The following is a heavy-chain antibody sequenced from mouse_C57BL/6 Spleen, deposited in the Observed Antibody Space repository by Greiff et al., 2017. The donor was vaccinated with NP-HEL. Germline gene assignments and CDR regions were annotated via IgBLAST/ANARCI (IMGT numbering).Heavy chain of an antibody. J-gene: IGHJ2*01. D-gene: IGHD1-1*01. CDR3: ARRTAVVFDY. V-gene: IGHV1-72*01. CDR1: GYTFTSYW. Sequence: VKLQQPGAELVKPGASVKLSCKASGYTFTSYWMHWVKQRPGRGLEWIGRIDPYSGGTKYNEKFKGKATLTVDKPSSTAYMQLSSLTSEDSAVYYCARRTAVVFDYWGKGTTLTVSS. CDR2: IDPYSGGT.